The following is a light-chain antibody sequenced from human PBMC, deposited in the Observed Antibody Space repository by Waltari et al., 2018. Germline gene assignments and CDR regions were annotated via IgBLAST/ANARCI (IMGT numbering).Light chain of an antibody. Sequence: FLLTQPHSASESPGQTVIISCTRSTGSIVTQYVQWYQQRPGSAPTLVIYEDNKRPSGVPDRFSASIDSSSNSASLSISGLRSEDEADYYCQSYDTINWVFGGGTRLTVL. V-gene: IGLV6-57*03. J-gene: IGLJ3*02. CDR1: TGSIVTQY. CDR3: QSYDTINWV. CDR2: EDN.